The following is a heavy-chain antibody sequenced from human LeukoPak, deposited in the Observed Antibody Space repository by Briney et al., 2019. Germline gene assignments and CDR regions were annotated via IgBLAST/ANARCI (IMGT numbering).Heavy chain of an antibody. CDR2: IYYSGST. V-gene: IGHV4-59*08. CDR3: ARGPTTVVTPKGYYFDY. D-gene: IGHD4-23*01. Sequence: SETLSLTCTVSGGSISSYYWSWIRQPPGKGLEWIGYIYYSGSTNYNPSLKSRVTISVDTSKNQFSLKLSSVTAADTAVYYCARGPTTVVTPKGYYFDYWGQGTLATVSS. J-gene: IGHJ4*02. CDR1: GGSISSYY.